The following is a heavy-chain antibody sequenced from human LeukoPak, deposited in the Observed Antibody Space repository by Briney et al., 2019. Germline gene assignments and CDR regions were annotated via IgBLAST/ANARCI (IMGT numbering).Heavy chain of an antibody. J-gene: IGHJ6*03. CDR3: AKCILTGYYKGYMDV. CDR1: GFTFSSHG. Sequence: PGGSLRLSCAASGFTFSSHGMSWVRQAPGKGLKWVSAISGSGGSTYYADSVKGRFTISRDNSKNTLYLQMNSLRAEDTAVYYCAKCILTGYYKGYMDVWGKGTTVTISS. D-gene: IGHD3-9*01. CDR2: ISGSGGST. V-gene: IGHV3-23*01.